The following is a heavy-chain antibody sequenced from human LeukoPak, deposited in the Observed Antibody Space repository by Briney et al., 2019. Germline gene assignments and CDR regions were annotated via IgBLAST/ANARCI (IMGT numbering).Heavy chain of an antibody. D-gene: IGHD2-15*01. J-gene: IGHJ4*02. CDR2: ISYDGSNK. Sequence: PGGFLRLSCAASGFTFSSYGMHWVRQAPGKGLEWVAVISYDGSNKYYADSVKGRFTISRDNSKNTLYLQMNSLRAEDTAVYYCAKASVGQGYCSGGSCYYFDYWGQGTLVTVSS. CDR3: AKASVGQGYCSGGSCYYFDY. CDR1: GFTFSSYG. V-gene: IGHV3-30*18.